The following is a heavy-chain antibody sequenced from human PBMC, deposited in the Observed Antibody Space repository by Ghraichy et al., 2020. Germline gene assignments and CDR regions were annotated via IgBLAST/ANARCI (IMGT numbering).Heavy chain of an antibody. CDR2: IYYSGST. D-gene: IGHD2-8*02. J-gene: IGHJ4*02. Sequence: LSLPCTVSGGSISSYYWSWIRQPPGKGLEWIGYIYYSGSTNYNPSLKSRVTISVDTSKNQFSLKLSSVTAADTAVYYCASGYCTGGVCYNFDYWGQGTLVTVSS. CDR1: GGSISSYY. V-gene: IGHV4-59*01. CDR3: ASGYCTGGVCYNFDY.